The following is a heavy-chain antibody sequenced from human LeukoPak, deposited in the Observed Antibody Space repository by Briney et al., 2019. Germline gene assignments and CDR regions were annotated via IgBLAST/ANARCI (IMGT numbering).Heavy chain of an antibody. CDR1: GGSISSYY. Sequence: SETLSLTCTVPGGSISSYYWSWIRQPAGKGLEWIGRIYTSGSTNYNPSLKSRVTISVDTSKNQFSLKLSSVTAADTAVYYCARVSWFPGTSYYYMDVWGKGTTVTVSS. CDR2: IYTSGST. V-gene: IGHV4-4*07. D-gene: IGHD1-1*01. CDR3: ARVSWFPGTSYYYMDV. J-gene: IGHJ6*03.